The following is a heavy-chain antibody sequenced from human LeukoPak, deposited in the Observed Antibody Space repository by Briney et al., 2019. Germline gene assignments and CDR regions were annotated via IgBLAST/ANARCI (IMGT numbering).Heavy chain of an antibody. CDR2: VYPSAGTS. V-gene: IGHV1-46*03. J-gene: IGHJ4*02. Sequence: ASVKVSCKASGYIFTSYYMHWVRQAPGQGLEWLGVVYPSAGTSDPAQRFRARITLSDDTSPSTAYMELRSLKSEDTAIYFCVREYHGGYFDFWGQGTLVTVSS. CDR1: GYIFTSYY. D-gene: IGHD3-16*01. CDR3: VREYHGGYFDF.